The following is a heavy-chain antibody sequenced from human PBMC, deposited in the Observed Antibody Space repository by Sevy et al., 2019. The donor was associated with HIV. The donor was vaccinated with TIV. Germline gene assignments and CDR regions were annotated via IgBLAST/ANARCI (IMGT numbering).Heavy chain of an antibody. V-gene: IGHV3-49*04. CDR3: TGWKAAQSIFDY. CDR1: GFTFGDYC. CDR2: LKSDVYGGTV. Sequence: GGSLRLSCTASGFTFGDYCMSWVRQAPGKGLEWVAFLKSDVYGGTVDHAASVRGRFVTSRDDSKTIAYLQMNDLKTDDTGVYYCTGWKAAQSIFDYWGQGALVTVSS. D-gene: IGHD6-13*01. J-gene: IGHJ4*02.